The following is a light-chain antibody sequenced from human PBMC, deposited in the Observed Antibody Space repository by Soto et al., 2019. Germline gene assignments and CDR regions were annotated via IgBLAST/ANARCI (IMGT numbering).Light chain of an antibody. Sequence: QSVLTQPPSASGTPGQWVTISCSGASSNIGSNAVNWYQQLPGPAPQLLIYTNNERPSGVPDRFSGSKSGTSASLAITGLQSEDEADYHCAAWYDSLNALVLGGGTKLTV. J-gene: IGLJ3*02. CDR1: SSNIGSNA. V-gene: IGLV1-44*01. CDR2: TNN. CDR3: AAWYDSLNALV.